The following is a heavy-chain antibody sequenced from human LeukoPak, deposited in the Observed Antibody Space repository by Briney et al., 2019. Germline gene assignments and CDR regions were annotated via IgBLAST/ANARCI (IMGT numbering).Heavy chain of an antibody. J-gene: IGHJ5*02. D-gene: IGHD3-10*01. V-gene: IGHV3-49*03. CDR1: GFTFGDYA. CDR3: TTDEVSSFDP. CDR2: IRSKTYGCTT. Sequence: GGSLRLSCTASGFTFGDYAMSWFRQAPGKGLEWISFIRSKTYGCTTEYASSVKGRFTISRDDSKNTLYLQMNSLKTEDTAVYYCTTDEVSSFDPWGQGTLVTVSS.